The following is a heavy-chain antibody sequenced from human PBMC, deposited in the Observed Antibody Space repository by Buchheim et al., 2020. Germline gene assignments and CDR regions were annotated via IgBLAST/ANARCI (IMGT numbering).Heavy chain of an antibody. CDR3: ARRSYSSGWYWFDP. Sequence: QVQLQESGPGLVKPSETLSLTCTVSGGSISSYYWSWIRQPPGKGLEWIGYIYYSGSTNYIPSLKSRVTXTVDTSKNQFSLKLSSVTAADTAVYYCARRSYSSGWYWFDPWGQGTL. CDR2: IYYSGST. J-gene: IGHJ5*02. D-gene: IGHD6-19*01. V-gene: IGHV4-59*01. CDR1: GGSISSYY.